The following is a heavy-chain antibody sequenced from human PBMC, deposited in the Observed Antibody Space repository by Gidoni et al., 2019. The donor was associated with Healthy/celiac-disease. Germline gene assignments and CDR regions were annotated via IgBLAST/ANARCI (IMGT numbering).Heavy chain of an antibody. CDR1: GFTFSSYW. CDR2: IKQDGSEK. D-gene: IGHD1-1*01. CDR3: ARELESHPYGMDV. V-gene: IGHV3-7*01. J-gene: IGHJ6*02. Sequence: EVQLVESGGGLVQPGGSLRLSCAASGFTFSSYWMSWVRQAPGKGLEWVANIKQDGSEKYYVDSVKGRFTISRDNAKNSLYLQMNSLRAEDTAVYYCARELESHPYGMDVWGQGTTVTVSS.